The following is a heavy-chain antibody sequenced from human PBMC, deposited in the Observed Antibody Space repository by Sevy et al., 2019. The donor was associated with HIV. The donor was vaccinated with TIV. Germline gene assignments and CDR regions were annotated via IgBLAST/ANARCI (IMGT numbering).Heavy chain of an antibody. D-gene: IGHD1-1*01. J-gene: IGHJ4*02. CDR2: ISSTSAYI. V-gene: IGHV3-21*01. CDR1: GFTFSSYR. Sequence: GGSLRLSCSASGFTFSSYRMTWVRQAPGKGLEWVSCISSTSAYINYADSVKGRFTISRDNAKNLLYLQMDSLRAEDTAVYYCARAVLEISTWRSDYWGQGTLVTVSS. CDR3: ARAVLEISTWRSDY.